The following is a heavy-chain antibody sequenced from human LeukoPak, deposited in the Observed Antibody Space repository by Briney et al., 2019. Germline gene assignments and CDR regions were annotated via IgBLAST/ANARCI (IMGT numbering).Heavy chain of an antibody. Sequence: SETLSLTCAVYGGSFSGYYWSWIRQPPGKGVEWIGSIYHSGSTYYNPSLKSRVTISVDTSKNQFSLKLSSVTAADTAVYYCARAPGDYDSANWFDPWGQGTLVTVSS. CDR1: GGSFSGYY. D-gene: IGHD4-17*01. J-gene: IGHJ5*02. CDR2: IYHSGST. CDR3: ARAPGDYDSANWFDP. V-gene: IGHV4-34*01.